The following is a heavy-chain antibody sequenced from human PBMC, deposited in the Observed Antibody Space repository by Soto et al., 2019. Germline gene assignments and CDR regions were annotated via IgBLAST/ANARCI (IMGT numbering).Heavy chain of an antibody. CDR3: ARSLWFGESLNWFDP. V-gene: IGHV4-31*03. Sequence: SETLSLTCTVSGGSISSGGYYWSWIRQHPGKGLEWIGYIYYSGSTYYNPSLKSRVTISVDTSKNQFSLKLSSVTAADTAVYYCARSLWFGESLNWFDPWGQGTLVTVSS. J-gene: IGHJ5*02. CDR1: GGSISSGGYY. CDR2: IYYSGST. D-gene: IGHD3-10*01.